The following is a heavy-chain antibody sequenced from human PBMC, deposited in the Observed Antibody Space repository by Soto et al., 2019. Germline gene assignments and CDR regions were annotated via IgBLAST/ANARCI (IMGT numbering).Heavy chain of an antibody. V-gene: IGHV3-53*02. J-gene: IGHJ4*02. D-gene: IGHD6-6*01. Sequence: EVQLVETGGGLIQPGGSLRLSCAASGFTVSSNYMNWVRQAPGKGLEWLSIIYSDGTTYYADSVKGRFTISRDNFKNTLYLQMNNLRAEDKAVYYCAILSNWGQGTLVTVSS. CDR1: GFTVSSNY. CDR2: IYSDGTT. CDR3: AILSN.